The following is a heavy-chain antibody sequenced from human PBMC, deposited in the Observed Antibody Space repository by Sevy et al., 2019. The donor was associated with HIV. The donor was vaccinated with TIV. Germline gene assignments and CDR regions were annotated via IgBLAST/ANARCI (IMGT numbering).Heavy chain of an antibody. CDR2: MKSKTDGGTT. D-gene: IGHD3-16*01. V-gene: IGHV3-15*01. CDR3: TTVGFPYWGSEGFDI. J-gene: IGHJ3*02. Sequence: GGSLRLSCAASGFTFSIIYMNWVRQSPGKGLEWVGRMKSKTDGGTTEYAAPVKDRFTMSRADSKNTLYLQMNSLKADDTAVDYCTTVGFPYWGSEGFDIWGQGTMVTVSS. CDR1: GFTFSIIY.